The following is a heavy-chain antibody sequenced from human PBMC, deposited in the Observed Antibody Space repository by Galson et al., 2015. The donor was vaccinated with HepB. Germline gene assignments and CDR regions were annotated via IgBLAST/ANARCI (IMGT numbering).Heavy chain of an antibody. CDR1: GFTFSNYG. CDR2: IWYDGSYK. V-gene: IGHV3-33*01. D-gene: IGHD6-19*01. CDR3: VRDQWQINAFDL. J-gene: IGHJ3*01. Sequence: LRLSCAASGFTFSNYGMHWVRQAPGKGLEWVAVIWYDGSYKFYGDSVKGRFTISRDNSQNTLLLEMHSLRVEDTAVYYRVRDQWQINAFDLWGQGTLVTVSS.